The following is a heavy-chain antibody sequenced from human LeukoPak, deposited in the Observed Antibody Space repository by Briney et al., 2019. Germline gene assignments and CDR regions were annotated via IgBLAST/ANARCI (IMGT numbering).Heavy chain of an antibody. CDR2: INPNSGGT. V-gene: IGHV1-2*02. J-gene: IGHJ6*03. CDR1: GYTFTGYY. Sequence: WASVKVSCKASGYTFTGYYMHWVRQAPGQGLEWMGWINPNSGGTNYAQKFQGRVTMTRDTSISTAYMELSSLRSDDTAVYYCARGVDTAVIPYYYYYMDVWGIGTTVTVSS. D-gene: IGHD5-18*01. CDR3: ARGVDTAVIPYYYYYMDV.